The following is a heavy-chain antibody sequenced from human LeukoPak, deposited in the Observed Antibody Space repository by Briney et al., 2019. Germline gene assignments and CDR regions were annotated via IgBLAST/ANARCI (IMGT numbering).Heavy chain of an antibody. V-gene: IGHV3-30*02. CDR1: GFTFSSYG. J-gene: IGHJ3*02. CDR3: AKDMMGEDIVVVPAASGDAFDI. Sequence: GGSLRLSCAASGFTFSSYGMHWVRQAPGKGQEWVAFLRYDGSNKYYADSVKGRFTISRDNSKNTLYMQMNSLRAEDTAVYYCAKDMMGEDIVVVPAASGDAFDIWGQGTMVTVSS. CDR2: LRYDGSNK. D-gene: IGHD2-2*01.